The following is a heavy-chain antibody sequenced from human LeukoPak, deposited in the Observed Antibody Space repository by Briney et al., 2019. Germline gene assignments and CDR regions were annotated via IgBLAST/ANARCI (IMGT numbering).Heavy chain of an antibody. CDR3: ARDGGSSSWYHDAFDI. Sequence: GGSLRLSCAASGFTFSSYSMNWVRQAPGKGLEWVSSISSSSSYLYYADSVKGRFTISRDNAKNSLYLQMNSLRAEDTAVYYCARDGGSSSWYHDAFDIWGQGTMVTVSS. CDR1: GFTFSSYS. D-gene: IGHD6-13*01. CDR2: ISSSSSYL. V-gene: IGHV3-21*01. J-gene: IGHJ3*02.